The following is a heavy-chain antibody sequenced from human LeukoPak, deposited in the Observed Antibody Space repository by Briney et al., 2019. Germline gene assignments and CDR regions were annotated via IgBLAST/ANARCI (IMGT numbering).Heavy chain of an antibody. V-gene: IGHV3-23*01. J-gene: IGHJ4*02. CDR2: TSGTGATT. Sequence: GGSLRLSCAASGFIFNNYAMSWVRQAPGKGLEWVSSTSGTGATTYYADSVKGRFAISRDNPKNTLYLQMSSLRAEDTAVYYCAKDQRFGDLDDYRGQGTLVTVSS. D-gene: IGHD3-10*01. CDR3: AKDQRFGDLDDY. CDR1: GFIFNNYA.